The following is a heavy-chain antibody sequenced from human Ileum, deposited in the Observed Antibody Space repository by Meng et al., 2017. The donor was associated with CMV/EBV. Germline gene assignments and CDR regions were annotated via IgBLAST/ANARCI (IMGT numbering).Heavy chain of an antibody. CDR1: GYTFTDYY. J-gene: IGHJ4*02. CDR2: INPSGRGK. V-gene: IGHV1-46*01. Sequence: ASVKVSCKASGYTFTDYYMHWVRQAPGQGLEWMGIINPSGRGKTFAQKFQDRVIMTRNMSTSTVYMELSSLISVDTAVYYCSRESDAYDFVSGYPRRDFDSWGQGTLVTVSS. D-gene: IGHD3-3*01. CDR3: SRESDAYDFVSGYPRRDFDS.